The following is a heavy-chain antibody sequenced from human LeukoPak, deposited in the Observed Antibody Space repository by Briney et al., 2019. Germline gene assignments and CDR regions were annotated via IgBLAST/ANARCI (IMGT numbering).Heavy chain of an antibody. V-gene: IGHV3-21*01. D-gene: IGHD5-18*01. CDR1: GFTFSSYS. Sequence: GGSLRLSCAASGFTFSSYSMNWVRQAPGKGLEWVSSISSSSSYIYYAGSVKGRFTISRDNAKNSLYLQMNSLRAEDTAVYYCARPGYSYGYAFAFDIWGQGTMVTVSS. CDR3: ARPGYSYGYAFAFDI. CDR2: ISSSSSYI. J-gene: IGHJ3*02.